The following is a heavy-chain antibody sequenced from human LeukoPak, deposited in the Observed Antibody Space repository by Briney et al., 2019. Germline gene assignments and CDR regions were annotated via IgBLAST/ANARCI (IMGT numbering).Heavy chain of an antibody. Sequence: GGSLRLSCAASGFTFNTYWMTWVRQAPGKGLEWVTNIKQDGSETYYVDSVRGRFTISRDNAKNSLYLQMNSLRAEDTAVYYCARGRSITLLRGVAMSDGFDIWGQGAMVAVSS. D-gene: IGHD3-10*01. V-gene: IGHV3-7*02. J-gene: IGHJ3*02. CDR1: GFTFNTYW. CDR3: ARGRSITLLRGVAMSDGFDI. CDR2: IKQDGSET.